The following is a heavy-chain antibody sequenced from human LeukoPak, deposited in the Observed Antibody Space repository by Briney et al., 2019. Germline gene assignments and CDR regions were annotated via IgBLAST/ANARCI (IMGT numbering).Heavy chain of an antibody. Sequence: GGSLRLSCAASGFTFSSYSMNWVRQAPGKGLEWVSSISSGSTYIYYADSVKGRFTISRDNAKNSLYLQMNSLRAEDTAVYYCARGEGEGDASDIWGQGTMVPVSS. CDR2: ISSGSTYI. CDR3: ARGEGEGDASDI. J-gene: IGHJ3*02. D-gene: IGHD1-26*01. CDR1: GFTFSSYS. V-gene: IGHV3-21*01.